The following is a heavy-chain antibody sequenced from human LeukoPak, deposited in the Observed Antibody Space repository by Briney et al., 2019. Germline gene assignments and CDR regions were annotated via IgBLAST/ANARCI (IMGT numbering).Heavy chain of an antibody. J-gene: IGHJ4*02. CDR2: INPNSGGT. Sequence: VASVKVSCKASGYTFTGYYMHWVRQAPGQGLEWMGWINPNSGGTNYAQKFQGRVTMTRDTSISTAYMELSRLRSDDTAVYYCARDPSIYDFWSGYEYYFDYWGQGTLVTVSS. D-gene: IGHD3-3*01. CDR3: ARDPSIYDFWSGYEYYFDY. CDR1: GYTFTGYY. V-gene: IGHV1-2*02.